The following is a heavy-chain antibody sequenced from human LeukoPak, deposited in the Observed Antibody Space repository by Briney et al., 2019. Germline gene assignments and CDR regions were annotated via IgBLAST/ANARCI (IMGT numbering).Heavy chain of an antibody. J-gene: IGHJ4*02. D-gene: IGHD5-18*01. V-gene: IGHV4-59*01. Sequence: SETLSLTCTVSGGSISSYYWSWIRHPPGKGLEWIGYIYYSGSTNYNPSLKSRVTISVDTSKNQFSLKLSSVTAADTAVYYCARGRYSYLYYFDYWRQGTLVTVSS. CDR2: IYYSGST. CDR3: ARGRYSYLYYFDY. CDR1: GGSISSYY.